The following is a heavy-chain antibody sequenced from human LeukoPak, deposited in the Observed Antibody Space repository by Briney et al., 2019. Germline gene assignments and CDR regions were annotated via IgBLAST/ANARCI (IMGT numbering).Heavy chain of an antibody. CDR3: ARDRGYCSGGSCDYYYGMDV. J-gene: IGHJ6*02. D-gene: IGHD2-15*01. CDR2: IYSGGST. CDR1: GFTVSSNY. V-gene: IGHV3-53*01. Sequence: GGSLRLSCAASGFTVSSNYMSWVRQAPGKGLEWVSVIYSGGSTYYADSVKGRFTISRDNSKNTLYLQMNSLRAEDTAVYYCARDRGYCSGGSCDYYYGMDVWGQGTTVTVSS.